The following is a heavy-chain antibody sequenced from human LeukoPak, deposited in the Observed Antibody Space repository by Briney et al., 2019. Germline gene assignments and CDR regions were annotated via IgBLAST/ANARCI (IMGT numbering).Heavy chain of an antibody. D-gene: IGHD6-13*01. V-gene: IGHV4-4*07. CDR3: ARDTDHGYSSSRYSLGRKDYYYYMDV. CDR2: IYTSGST. CDR1: GGSISSYY. J-gene: IGHJ6*03. Sequence: SETLSLTCTVSGGSISSYYWSWIRQPAGKGLEWIGRIYTSGSTNYNPSLKSRVTMSVDTSKNQFSLKLSSVTAADTAVYYCARDTDHGYSSSRYSLGRKDYYYYMDVWGKGTTVTVSS.